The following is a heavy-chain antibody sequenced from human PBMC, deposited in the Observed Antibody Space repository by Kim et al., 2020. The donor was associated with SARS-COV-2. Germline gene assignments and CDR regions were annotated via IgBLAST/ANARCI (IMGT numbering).Heavy chain of an antibody. CDR2: ISYDGSNK. J-gene: IGHJ4*02. Sequence: GGSLRLSCAASGFTLSNYAMHWVRQAPGKGLEWVAVISYDGSNKYYADSVKGRFTISRDNSKNTLYLQMNSLRAEDTAVYYCARDGPYYYGSGSYRGPFDYWVQGTLVTVSS. V-gene: IGHV3-30*04. D-gene: IGHD3-10*01. CDR1: GFTLSNYA. CDR3: ARDGPYYYGSGSYRGPFDY.